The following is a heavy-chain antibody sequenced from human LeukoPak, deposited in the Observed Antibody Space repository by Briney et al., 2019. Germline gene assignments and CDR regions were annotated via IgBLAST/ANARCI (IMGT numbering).Heavy chain of an antibody. CDR3: ARDCSTGTSDY. D-gene: IGHD1-14*01. CDR2: IYYSGST. V-gene: IGHV4-59*01. Sequence: PSETLSLTCTVSGGSISSYYWSWIRQPPGKGPEWIGYIYYSGSTNYNPSLKSRVTISVDTSKNQFSLKLSSVTAADTAVYYCARDCSTGTSDYWGQGTLVTVSS. J-gene: IGHJ4*02. CDR1: GGSISSYY.